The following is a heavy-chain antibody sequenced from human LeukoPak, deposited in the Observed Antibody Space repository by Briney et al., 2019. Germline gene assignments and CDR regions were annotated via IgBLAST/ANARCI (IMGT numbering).Heavy chain of an antibody. CDR3: ARDWTDTAMGVFDY. V-gene: IGHV3-7*01. CDR2: IKQDGSEK. Sequence: GGSLRLSCAASGFTFSSYWMSWVRQAPGKGLEGVANIKQDGSEKYYVDSVKGRFIISRDNAKNSLYLPMNSLRAEDTAVYYCARDWTDTAMGVFDYWGQGTLVTVSS. CDR1: GFTFSSYW. J-gene: IGHJ4*02. D-gene: IGHD5-18*01.